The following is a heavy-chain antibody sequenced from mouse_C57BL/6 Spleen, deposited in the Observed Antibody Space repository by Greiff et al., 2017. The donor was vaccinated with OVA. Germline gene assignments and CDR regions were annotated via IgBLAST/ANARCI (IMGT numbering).Heavy chain of an antibody. CDR1: GYTFTSYW. CDR3: ARKDYDRAWFAY. D-gene: IGHD2-4*01. J-gene: IGHJ3*01. V-gene: IGHV1-55*01. CDR2: IYPGSGST. Sequence: VQLQQSGAELVKPGASVKMSCKASGYTFTSYWITWVKQRPGQGLEWIGDIYPGSGSTNYNEKFKSKATLTVDTSSSTAYMQLSSLTSEDSAVYYCARKDYDRAWFAYWGQGTLVTVSA.